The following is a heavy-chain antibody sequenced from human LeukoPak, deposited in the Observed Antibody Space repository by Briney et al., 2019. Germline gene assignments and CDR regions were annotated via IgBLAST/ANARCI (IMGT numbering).Heavy chain of an antibody. J-gene: IGHJ4*02. Sequence: ASVKVSCKASGYTFTDYYIHWVRQAPGQGLEWMGWINPNSGGTNYAQKLQGRVTMTTDTSTSTAYMELRSLRSDDTAVYYCARDSEGSRGDYFDYWGQGTLVTVSS. V-gene: IGHV1-2*02. CDR1: GYTFTDYY. CDR2: INPNSGGT. CDR3: ARDSEGSRGDYFDY. D-gene: IGHD3-16*01.